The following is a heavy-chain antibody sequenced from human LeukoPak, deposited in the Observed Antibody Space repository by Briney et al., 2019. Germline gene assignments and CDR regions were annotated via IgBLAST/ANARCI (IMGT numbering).Heavy chain of an antibody. CDR1: GGSISSSNW. D-gene: IGHD3-22*01. J-gene: IGHJ4*02. Sequence: PSGTLSLTCAVSGGSISSSNWWSWVRQPPGKGLEWIGEIYHSGSTNYNPSLKSRVTISVDKSKNQFSLKLSSVTAADTAVYYCARESYYYDSSGPDYWGQGTLVTVSS. V-gene: IGHV4-4*02. CDR2: IYHSGST. CDR3: ARESYYYDSSGPDY.